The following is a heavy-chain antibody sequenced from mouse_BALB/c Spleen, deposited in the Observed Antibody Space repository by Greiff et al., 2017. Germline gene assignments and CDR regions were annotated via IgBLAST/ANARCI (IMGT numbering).Heavy chain of an antibody. Sequence: EVQLQESGGGLVQPGGSRKLSCAASGFTFSSFGMHWVRQAPEKGLEWVAYISSGSSTIYYADTVKGRFTISRDNPKNTLFLQMTSLRSEDTAMYYCARWYYYGSSYAMDYWGQGTSVTVSS. CDR3: ARWYYYGSSYAMDY. CDR1: GFTFSSFG. V-gene: IGHV5-17*02. J-gene: IGHJ4*01. D-gene: IGHD1-1*01. CDR2: ISSGSSTI.